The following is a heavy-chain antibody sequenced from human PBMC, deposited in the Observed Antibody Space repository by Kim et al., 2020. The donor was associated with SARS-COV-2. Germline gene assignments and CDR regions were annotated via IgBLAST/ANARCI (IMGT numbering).Heavy chain of an antibody. CDR2: ISGDGGST. V-gene: IGHV3-43*02. J-gene: IGHJ6*02. D-gene: IGHD3-22*01. CDR3: AIFSYYDSSGYYHTRDYYYYGMDV. Sequence: GGSLRLSCAASGFTFDDYAMHWVRQAPGKGLEWVSLISGDGGSTYYADSVKGRFTISRDNSKNSLYLQMNSLRTEDTALYYCAIFSYYDSSGYYHTRDYYYYGMDVWGQGTTVTVSS. CDR1: GFTFDDYA.